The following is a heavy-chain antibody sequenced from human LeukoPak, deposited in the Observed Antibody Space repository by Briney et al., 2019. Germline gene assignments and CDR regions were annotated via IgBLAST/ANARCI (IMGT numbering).Heavy chain of an antibody. Sequence: PGGSLRLSCAASGFTFSNYRINWVRQAPGKGLEWVSYISSSSDTMYYADSVKGRFTISRDNAKNSLYLQMNGLRDEDTAVYYCARDSAIVVASYYYAMDVWGQGTTVTVSS. CDR3: ARDSAIVVASYYYAMDV. CDR1: GFTFSNYR. J-gene: IGHJ6*02. CDR2: ISSSSDTM. V-gene: IGHV3-48*02. D-gene: IGHD2-21*01.